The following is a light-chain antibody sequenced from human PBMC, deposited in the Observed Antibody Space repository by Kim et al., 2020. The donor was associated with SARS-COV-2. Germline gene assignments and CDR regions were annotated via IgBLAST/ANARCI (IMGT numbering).Light chain of an antibody. J-gene: IGKJ1*01. CDR1: QSVSSD. V-gene: IGKV3-15*01. CDR2: GAS. CDR3: QQYNNWLGT. Sequence: PGELPTLSCRASQSVSSDLAWYQQKPGQAPRLLIYGASTRATGIPARFSGSGSGTEFTLTISSLQSEDFAVYYCQQYNNWLGTFGQGTKVDIK.